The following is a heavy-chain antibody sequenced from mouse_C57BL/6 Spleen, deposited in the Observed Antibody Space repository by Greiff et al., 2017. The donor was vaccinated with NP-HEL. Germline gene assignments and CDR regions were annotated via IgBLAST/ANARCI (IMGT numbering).Heavy chain of an antibody. CDR2: IDPENGDT. CDR3: TTSGTTVVASYYFDD. D-gene: IGHD1-1*01. J-gene: IGHJ2*01. CDR1: GFNIKDDY. V-gene: IGHV14-4*01. Sequence: EVQLQQSGAELVRPGASVKLSCTASGFNIKDDYMHWVKQRPEQGLEWIGWIDPENGDTEYASKFQGKATITADTSSNTAYLQLSSLTSEDTAVYYCTTSGTTVVASYYFDDWGQSTTLTVAS.